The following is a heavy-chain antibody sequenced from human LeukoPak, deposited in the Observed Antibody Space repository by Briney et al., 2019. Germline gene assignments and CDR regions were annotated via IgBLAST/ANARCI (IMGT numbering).Heavy chain of an antibody. J-gene: IGHJ4*02. CDR2: ISWNSGSI. CDR3: ARAQFWSGYFDY. V-gene: IGHV3-9*03. Sequence: GRSLRLSCTASGFTFGDYAMHWVRQAPGKGLEWVSGISWNSGSIGYADSVKGRFTISRDNAKNSLYLQMNSLRAEDMALYYCARAQFWSGYFDYWGQGTLVTVSS. D-gene: IGHD3-3*01. CDR1: GFTFGDYA.